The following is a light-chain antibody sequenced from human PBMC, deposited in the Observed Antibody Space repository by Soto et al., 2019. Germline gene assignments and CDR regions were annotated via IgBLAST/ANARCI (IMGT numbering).Light chain of an antibody. V-gene: IGKV1-39*01. J-gene: IGKJ1*01. Sequence: DIQLTQSPSSLSASVGDRITITCRSSQSISRYLNWYQQRPGTAPKVLIFGANSLQSGVPSRFSGSGSGTEFTLTISSLQPEDFATYYCQQTYSTPRTFGQGTKVDIK. CDR3: QQTYSTPRT. CDR1: QSISRY. CDR2: GAN.